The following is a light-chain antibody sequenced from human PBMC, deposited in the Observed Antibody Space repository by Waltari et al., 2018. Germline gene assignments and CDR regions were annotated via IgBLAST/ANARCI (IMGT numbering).Light chain of an antibody. Sequence: DIQMTQSPSSLSASLGDRVTITCRTSHDISYFLSWYQQRPGRVPKLLIYGASNLEKGVPSRFSGSGSGNHFSLTISSLQAEDIATYYCQRYDNLPIAFGQGTRLEIK. V-gene: IGKV1-33*01. CDR1: HDISYF. CDR2: GAS. CDR3: QRYDNLPIA. J-gene: IGKJ5*01.